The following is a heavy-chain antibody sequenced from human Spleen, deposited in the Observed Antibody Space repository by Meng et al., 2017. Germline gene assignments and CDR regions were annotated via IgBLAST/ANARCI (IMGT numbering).Heavy chain of an antibody. CDR1: GGTFSSYA. V-gene: IGHV1-69*06. CDR3: AADRHSGYEALFDY. D-gene: IGHD5-12*01. J-gene: IGHJ4*02. CDR2: IIPIFGTA. Sequence: SVKVSCKASGGTFSSYAISWVRQAPGQGLEWMGGIIPIFGTANYAQKFQGRVTITADKSTSTAYMELSSLRSEDTAVYYCAADRHSGYEALFDYWGQGTLVTVSS.